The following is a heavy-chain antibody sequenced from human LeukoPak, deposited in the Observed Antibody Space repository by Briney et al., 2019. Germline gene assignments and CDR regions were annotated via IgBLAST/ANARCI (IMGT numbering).Heavy chain of an antibody. CDR3: ARVASSVPDY. V-gene: IGHV4-59*01. D-gene: IGHD6-19*01. CDR2: VHYNGDT. J-gene: IGHJ4*02. Sequence: SETLSLTCTVSGASISSFYWCWIRQPPGKGLEWIGYVHYNGDTSYNPSLKSRATISVDTSRNQFSLKLSSVTAADTAVYYCARVASSVPDYWGQGTLVTVSS. CDR1: GASISSFY.